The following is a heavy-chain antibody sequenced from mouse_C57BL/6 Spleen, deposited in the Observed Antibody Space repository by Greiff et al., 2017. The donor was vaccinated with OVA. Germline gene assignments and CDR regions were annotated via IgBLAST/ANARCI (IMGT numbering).Heavy chain of an antibody. CDR2: IDPSDSYT. J-gene: IGHJ3*01. CDR3: ASSFYYYGSSRGFAY. D-gene: IGHD1-1*01. V-gene: IGHV1-69*01. CDR1: GYTFTSYW. Sequence: QVQLQQPGAELVMPGASVKLSCKASGYTFTSYWMHWVKQRPGQGLEWIGEIDPSDSYTNYNQKFKGKSTLTVDKSSSTAYMQLSSLTSEDSAVYYCASSFYYYGSSRGFAYWGQGTLVTVSA.